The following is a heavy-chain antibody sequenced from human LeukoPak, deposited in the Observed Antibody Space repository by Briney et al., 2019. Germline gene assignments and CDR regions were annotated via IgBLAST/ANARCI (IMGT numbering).Heavy chain of an antibody. CDR3: ATTYYGTSGYYYKIAGWYFDL. D-gene: IGHD3-22*01. V-gene: IGHV1-24*01. CDR1: GDTLNELS. Sequence: ASVKVSCKVSGDTLNELSMHWVRQAPGKGLEWMGGSDPEDGEITYAQKFQGRVTMTEDTSTDTAYMELSSLKSEDTAVYYCATTYYGTSGYYYKIAGWYFDLWGRGTLVTVPS. J-gene: IGHJ2*01. CDR2: SDPEDGEI.